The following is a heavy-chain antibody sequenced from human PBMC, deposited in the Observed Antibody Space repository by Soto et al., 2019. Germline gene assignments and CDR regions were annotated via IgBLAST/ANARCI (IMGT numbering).Heavy chain of an antibody. CDR3: ARETADYSNWFDP. CDR2: IYYSGST. V-gene: IGHV4-31*11. CDR1: GGSISSGGYY. J-gene: IGHJ5*02. D-gene: IGHD2-2*01. Sequence: SETLSLTCAVSGGSISSGGYYWSWIRQHPGKGLEWIGYIYYSGSTYYNPSLKSRVTISVDTSKNQFSLKLSSVTAADTAVYYCARETADYSNWFDPWGQGTLVTVSS.